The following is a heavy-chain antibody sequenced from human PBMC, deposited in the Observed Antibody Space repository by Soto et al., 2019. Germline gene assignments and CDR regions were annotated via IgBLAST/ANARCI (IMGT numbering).Heavy chain of an antibody. Sequence: QVQLVESGGGLVKPGGSLRLSCAASGFTFSDYYMTWFRQAPGKGLEWVSYISSTSTYTNYPDSVKGLFTISRDNAKKFLYLPMSSLRDEDTAVYFCVIGPSRRTPADYWGPGTLVTVSS. CDR1: GFTFSDYY. D-gene: IGHD6-6*01. CDR3: VIGPSRRTPADY. V-gene: IGHV3-11*05. CDR2: ISSTSTYT. J-gene: IGHJ4*02.